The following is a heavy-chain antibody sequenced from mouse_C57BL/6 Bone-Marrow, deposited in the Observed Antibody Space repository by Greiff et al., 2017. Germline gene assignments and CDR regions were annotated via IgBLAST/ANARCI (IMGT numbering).Heavy chain of an antibody. Sequence: EVQGVESGGGLVQPGGSMKLSCAASGFTFSDAWMDWVRQSPEKGLEWVAEIRNKANNHATYYAESVKGRFTISRDDSKSSVYLQMNSLRAEDTGIYYCTPGYDGGYWYFDVWGTGTTVTVSS. J-gene: IGHJ1*03. CDR3: TPGYDGGYWYFDV. CDR2: IRNKANNHAT. CDR1: GFTFSDAW. D-gene: IGHD2-2*01. V-gene: IGHV6-6*01.